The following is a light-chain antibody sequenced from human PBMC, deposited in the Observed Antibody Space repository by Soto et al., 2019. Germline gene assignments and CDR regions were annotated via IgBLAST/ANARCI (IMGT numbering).Light chain of an antibody. Sequence: IVMTQYPATRSVSPGGRATLSCRASQSVSSNLAWYQQKPGQAPRLLIYGASSRATGIPDRFSGSGSGTDFTLTISRLEPEDFAVYYCQQYGSSWTFGQGTKVDIK. V-gene: IGKV3-20*01. CDR3: QQYGSSWT. CDR2: GAS. J-gene: IGKJ1*01. CDR1: QSVSSN.